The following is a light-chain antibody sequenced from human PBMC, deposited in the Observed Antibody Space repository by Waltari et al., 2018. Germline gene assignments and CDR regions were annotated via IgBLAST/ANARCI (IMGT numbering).Light chain of an antibody. V-gene: IGLV2-8*01. CDR1: SRDVGAYHY. CDR3: SSYAGSNNFV. J-gene: IGLJ1*01. Sequence: QSALTQPPSASGSPGQSVTIPCTGTSRDVGAYHYVPWYQQHPGKAPNLMIYDVSKRPSGVPDRFSGSKSGNTASLTVSGLQAEDEADYYCSSYAGSNNFVFGTGTKVTVL. CDR2: DVS.